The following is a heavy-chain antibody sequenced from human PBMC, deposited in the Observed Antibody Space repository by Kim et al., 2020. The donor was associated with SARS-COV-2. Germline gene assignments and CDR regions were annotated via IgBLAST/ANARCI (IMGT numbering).Heavy chain of an antibody. D-gene: IGHD6-19*01. CDR1: GGTFSSYA. J-gene: IGHJ4*02. CDR2: IIPIFGTA. CDR3: ARVPLDGIAVAGGFDY. V-gene: IGHV1-69*13. Sequence: SVKVSCKTSGGTFSSYAISWVRQAPGQGLEWMGGIIPIFGTANYAQKFQGRVTITADESTSTAYMELSSLRSEDTAVYYCARVPLDGIAVAGGFDYWGQGTLVTVSS.